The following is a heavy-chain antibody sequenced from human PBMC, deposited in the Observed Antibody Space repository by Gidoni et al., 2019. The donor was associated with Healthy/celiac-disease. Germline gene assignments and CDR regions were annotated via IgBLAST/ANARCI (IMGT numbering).Heavy chain of an antibody. CDR2: INHSGST. D-gene: IGHD5-18*01. CDR1: GGSFSGYY. J-gene: IGHJ4*02. CDR3: ARGSKRGYSYGDFDY. Sequence: QVQLQQWGAGLLKPSETLSLTCAVYGGSFSGYYWSWIRQPPGKGLEWIGEINHSGSTNYNPSLKSRVTISVDTSKNQFSLKLSSVTAADTAVYYCARGSKRGYSYGDFDYWGQGTLVTVSS. V-gene: IGHV4-34*01.